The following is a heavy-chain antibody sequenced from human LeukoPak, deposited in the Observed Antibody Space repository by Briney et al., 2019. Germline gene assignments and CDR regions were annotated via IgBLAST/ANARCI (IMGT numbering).Heavy chain of an antibody. CDR1: GGSFSGYY. V-gene: IGHV4-59*01. Sequence: SETLSLTCAVYGGSFSGYYWSWIRQPPGKGLEWIGYIYYSGSTNYNPSLKSRVTISVDTSKNQFSLKLSSVTAADTAVYYCARQLGATHYWFDPWGQGTLVTVSS. J-gene: IGHJ5*02. D-gene: IGHD1-26*01. CDR2: IYYSGST. CDR3: ARQLGATHYWFDP.